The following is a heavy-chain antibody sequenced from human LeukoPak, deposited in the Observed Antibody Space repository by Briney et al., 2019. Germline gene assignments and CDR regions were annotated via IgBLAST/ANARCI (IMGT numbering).Heavy chain of an antibody. J-gene: IGHJ4*02. D-gene: IGHD3-22*01. CDR3: ARPQTYYYDSSGYV. V-gene: IGHV3-11*01. CDR2: ISSSGSTI. CDR1: GFTFSDYY. Sequence: GGSLRLSCAASGFTFSDYYMSWIRQASGKGLEWVSYISSSGSTIYYADSVKGRFTISRDNAKNSLYLQMNSLRAEDTAVYYCARPQTYYYDSSGYVWGQGTLVTVSS.